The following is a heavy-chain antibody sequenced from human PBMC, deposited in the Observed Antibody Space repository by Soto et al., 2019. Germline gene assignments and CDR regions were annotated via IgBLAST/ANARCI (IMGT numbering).Heavy chain of an antibody. CDR2: ISVEKGDT. Sequence: QVQVVQSGAEVKKPGASVKVACKASGYTFSTFGMSWVRQAPGQGLEWMGWISVEKGDTNSAQKFQDRVTMTTDTSTGPAYMELRSLTSDDTAVYYCARCYCSVGSCFTCWHFDLWGRGTLVTVSS. D-gene: IGHD2-15*01. J-gene: IGHJ2*01. CDR1: GYTFSTFG. V-gene: IGHV1-18*01. CDR3: ARCYCSVGSCFTCWHFDL.